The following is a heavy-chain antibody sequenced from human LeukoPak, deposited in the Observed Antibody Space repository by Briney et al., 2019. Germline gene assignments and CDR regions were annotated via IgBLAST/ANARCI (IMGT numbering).Heavy chain of an antibody. CDR1: GYSISSGYY. CDR3: ASYYYGSGSYNWFDP. J-gene: IGHJ5*02. D-gene: IGHD3-10*01. V-gene: IGHV4-38-2*02. CDR2: IYTSGST. Sequence: SETLSLTCTVSGYSISSGYYWGWIRQPPGKGLEWIGRIYTSGSTNYNPSLKSRVTISVDTSKNQFSLKLSSVTAADTAVYYCASYYYGSGSYNWFDPWGQGTLVTVSS.